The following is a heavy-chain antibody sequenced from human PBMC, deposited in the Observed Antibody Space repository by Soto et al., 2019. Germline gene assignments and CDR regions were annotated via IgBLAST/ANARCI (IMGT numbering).Heavy chain of an antibody. CDR2: ISAYNGNT. J-gene: IGHJ4*02. CDR3: ARDGHPYYDYVWGSYRSSCDY. Sequence: ASVKVSCKASCYTFTSYGISWVRHAPGQGLEWMGWISAYNGNTNYAQKLQGRVTMTTDTSTSTAYMELRSLRSDDTAVYYCARDGHPYYDYVWGSYRSSCDYWGQGTLVTVS. V-gene: IGHV1-18*01. CDR1: CYTFTSYG. D-gene: IGHD3-16*02.